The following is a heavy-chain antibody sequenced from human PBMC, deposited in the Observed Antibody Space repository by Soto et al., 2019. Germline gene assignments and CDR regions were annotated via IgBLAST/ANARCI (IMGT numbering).Heavy chain of an antibody. CDR2: INHSGST. CDR1: GGSFSGYY. Sequence: QVQLQQWGAGLLKPSETLSLTCAVYGGSFSGYYWTWIRQPPGTGLEWIGEINHSGSTNYNPSLKXRVTISVDTSKNQFSLKLPSVTAADTAVYYCARDKITGLFDYWGQGTLVTVSS. V-gene: IGHV4-34*01. J-gene: IGHJ4*02. CDR3: ARDKITGLFDY. D-gene: IGHD2-8*02.